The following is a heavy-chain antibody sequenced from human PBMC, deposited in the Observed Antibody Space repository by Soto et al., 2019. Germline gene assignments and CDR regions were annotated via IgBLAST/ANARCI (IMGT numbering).Heavy chain of an antibody. CDR1: GGSISSSSYY. CDR2: IYYSGST. Sequence: PSETLSLTCTVSGGSISSSSYYWGWIRQHPGKGLEWIGYIYYSGSTYYNPSLKSRVTISVDTSKNQFSLKLSSVTAADAAVYYCARDRERGYYDSSGYYYGYWFDPWGQGTLVTVSS. V-gene: IGHV4-31*03. D-gene: IGHD3-22*01. J-gene: IGHJ5*02. CDR3: ARDRERGYYDSSGYYYGYWFDP.